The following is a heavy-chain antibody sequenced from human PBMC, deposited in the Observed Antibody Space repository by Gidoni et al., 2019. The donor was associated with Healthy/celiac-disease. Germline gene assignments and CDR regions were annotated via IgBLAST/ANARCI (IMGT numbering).Heavy chain of an antibody. J-gene: IGHJ6*02. CDR1: GFTFDDYA. V-gene: IGHV3-9*01. Sequence: EVQLVESGGGLVQPGRSLRLSCAASGFTFDDYAMHWVRQAPGKGLEWVSGISWNSGSIGYADSVKGRFTISRDNAKNSLYLQMNSLRAEDTALYYCAKDIMAVYASVGGMDVWGQGTTVTVSS. D-gene: IGHD2-8*02. CDR2: ISWNSGSI. CDR3: AKDIMAVYASVGGMDV.